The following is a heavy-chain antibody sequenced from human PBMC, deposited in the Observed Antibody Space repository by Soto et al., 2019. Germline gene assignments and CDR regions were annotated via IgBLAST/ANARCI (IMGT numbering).Heavy chain of an antibody. V-gene: IGHV3-30*18. Sequence: QVQLVESGGGVVQPGRSLRLSCAASGFTFSSYGMHWVRQAPGKGLEWVAVISYDGSNKYYADSVKGRFTISRDNSKNTLYLQMNSLRAEDTAVYYCAKDYYDSSGYYYVLGAGYYYGMDVWGQGTTVTISS. CDR3: AKDYYDSSGYYYVLGAGYYYGMDV. D-gene: IGHD3-22*01. CDR1: GFTFSSYG. J-gene: IGHJ6*02. CDR2: ISYDGSNK.